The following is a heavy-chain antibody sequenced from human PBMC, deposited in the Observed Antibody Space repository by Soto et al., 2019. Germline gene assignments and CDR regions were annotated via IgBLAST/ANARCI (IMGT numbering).Heavy chain of an antibody. D-gene: IGHD6-13*01. CDR1: GFTFSSYG. V-gene: IGHV3-33*01. Sequence: VGSLRLSCAASGFTFSSYGIHWVRQAPGKGLGWVAVIWYDGSNKYYADSVKGRFTISRDSSKNTLYLQMNSLRAEDTAVYYCARYIATAALDYWGQGTQVTVSS. J-gene: IGHJ4*02. CDR2: IWYDGSNK. CDR3: ARYIATAALDY.